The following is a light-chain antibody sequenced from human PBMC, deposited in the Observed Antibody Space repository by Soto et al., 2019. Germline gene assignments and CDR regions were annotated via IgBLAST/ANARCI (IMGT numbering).Light chain of an antibody. Sequence: EIVMTQSPVTLSVSPGERATLSCRASQSVSSKLAWYQQKPGQAPRLLIYGASTRATGIPARFSGSGSGTEGTLSISSLQSEDFAVYYCQQYNNWPQTFGQGTKLEIK. CDR1: QSVSSK. V-gene: IGKV3-15*01. CDR2: GAS. CDR3: QQYNNWPQT. J-gene: IGKJ2*01.